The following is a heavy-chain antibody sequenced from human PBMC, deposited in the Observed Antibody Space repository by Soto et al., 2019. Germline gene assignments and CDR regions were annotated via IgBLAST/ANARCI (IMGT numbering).Heavy chain of an antibody. D-gene: IGHD5-12*01. J-gene: IGHJ6*02. V-gene: IGHV1-18*01. CDR2: SSADNGDT. CDR3: ARPRKWLRSGGMDV. Sequence: QVQLVQSGAEVKKPGASVKVSCKGSGYTFTSHGITWVRQAPGQGLEWMGWSSADNGDTKYAQKVQGRVTMTTETSTSTAYMELRSLRFDDTAIYYCARPRKWLRSGGMDVWSQGTTVTVSS. CDR1: GYTFTSHG.